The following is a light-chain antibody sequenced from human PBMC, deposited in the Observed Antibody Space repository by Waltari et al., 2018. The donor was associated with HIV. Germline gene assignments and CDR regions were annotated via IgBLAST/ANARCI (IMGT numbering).Light chain of an antibody. CDR3: VSYKSSSSPV. Sequence: QSALTQPASVSGSPGQSIPISCTRASFDIYGYHFVSWFQHHPGKAPNFIIYEVSNRPSGVSNRFSGSKSGNTASLTISGLQPEDEAEYFCVSYKSSSSPVFGGGTKLTV. J-gene: IGLJ3*02. CDR1: SFDIYGYHF. V-gene: IGLV2-14*01. CDR2: EVS.